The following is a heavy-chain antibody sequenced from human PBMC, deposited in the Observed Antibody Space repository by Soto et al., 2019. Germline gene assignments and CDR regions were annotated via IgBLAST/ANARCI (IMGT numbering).Heavy chain of an antibody. CDR3: ARGFLWNYDAFDI. Sequence: ASVKVSCKASGYTFTRYGISWVRQAPGQGLEWMGWISAYNGNTNYAEELQGRVTMTTGTSTSTAYMELRSLRSDDTAVYYCARGFLWNYDAFDIWGQGTMVTVSS. D-gene: IGHD1-7*01. CDR2: ISAYNGNT. V-gene: IGHV1-18*01. CDR1: GYTFTRYG. J-gene: IGHJ3*02.